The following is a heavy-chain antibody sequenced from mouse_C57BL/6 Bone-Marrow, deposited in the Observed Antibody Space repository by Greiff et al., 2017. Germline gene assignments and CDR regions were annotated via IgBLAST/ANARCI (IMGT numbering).Heavy chain of an antibody. CDR3: ARPYYSKDWYFDD. J-gene: IGHJ1*03. CDR1: GYTFTSYW. D-gene: IGHD2-5*01. V-gene: IGHV1-55*01. CDR2: IYPGSGST. Sequence: QVQLKQPGAELVKPGASVKMSCKASGYTFTSYWITWVKQRPGQGLEWIGDIYPGSGSTNYNEKFKSKATLTVDTSSSTAYMQLSSLTSEDSAVYYCARPYYSKDWYFDDWGTGTTVTVSS.